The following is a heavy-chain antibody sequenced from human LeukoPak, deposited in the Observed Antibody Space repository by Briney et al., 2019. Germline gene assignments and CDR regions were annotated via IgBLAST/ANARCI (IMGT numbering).Heavy chain of an antibody. D-gene: IGHD3-22*01. CDR2: TRNKVGNYAT. V-gene: IGHV3-72*01. J-gene: IGHJ4*02. CDR1: GYIFSDHY. CDR3: AKDWGNNYYDSSGPFDY. Sequence: PGGSLRLSCAVSGYIFSDHYIDWVRQAPGKGLEWVGQTRNKVGNYATEYAASVKGRFTISRDDSRTSVYLQMNKLKAEDTAVYYCAKDWGNNYYDSSGPFDYWGQGTLVTVSS.